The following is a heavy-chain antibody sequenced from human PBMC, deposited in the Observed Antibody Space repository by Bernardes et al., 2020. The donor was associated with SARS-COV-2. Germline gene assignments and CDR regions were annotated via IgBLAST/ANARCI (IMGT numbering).Heavy chain of an antibody. CDR2: INAGNGNT. Sequence: ASVKVSCKASGYTFTRYTIHWVRQAPGQRLEWMGWINAGNGNTKYSQKFQDRVTITRDTSASIAYMELSSLRSEDTAVYYCAKSTYGGNPIDYWGQGTLVTVSS. J-gene: IGHJ4*02. CDR1: GYTFTRYT. D-gene: IGHD2-15*01. V-gene: IGHV1-3*01. CDR3: AKSTYGGNPIDY.